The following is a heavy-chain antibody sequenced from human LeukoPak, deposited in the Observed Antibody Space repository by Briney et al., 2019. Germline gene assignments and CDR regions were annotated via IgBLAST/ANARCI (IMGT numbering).Heavy chain of an antibody. Sequence: SETLSLTCTVSGGSISSYYWSWIRQPPGQGLEWIGYIYYTGTTNYNPSLKNRVTISADTSKNQFSLKLNSVTAADTAVYYCASILDGMDVWGQGTTVSVSS. CDR1: GGSISSYY. J-gene: IGHJ6*02. CDR3: ASILDGMDV. V-gene: IGHV4-59*08. CDR2: IYYTGTT.